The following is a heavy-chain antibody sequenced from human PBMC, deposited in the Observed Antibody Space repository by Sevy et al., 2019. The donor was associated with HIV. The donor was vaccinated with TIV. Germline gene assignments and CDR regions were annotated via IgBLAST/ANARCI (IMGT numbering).Heavy chain of an antibody. Sequence: GGSLRLSCTASGFPFSSYDMNWVRQAPGQGLEWISSISSSSNFVYKADSVKGRFTISRDNAKNSLFLQMNSLTVEDKAVYYCARDRGVPRTRGSYQYGMDVWGQGTTVTVSS. CDR2: ISSSSNFV. J-gene: IGHJ6*02. D-gene: IGHD3-16*01. CDR1: GFPFSSYD. V-gene: IGHV3-21*06. CDR3: ARDRGVPRTRGSYQYGMDV.